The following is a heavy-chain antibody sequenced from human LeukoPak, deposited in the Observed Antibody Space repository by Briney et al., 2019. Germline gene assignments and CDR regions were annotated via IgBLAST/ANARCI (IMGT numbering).Heavy chain of an antibody. CDR1: GFTFSSYS. CDR2: ISSSSSYI. Sequence: PGGSLRLSCAASGFTFSSYSMNWVRQAPGKGLEWVSSISSSSSYIYYADSVKGRFTISRDNAKNSLYLQMNSLRAEDTAVYYCARDSAYCGGDCYSSRYYYYHYMDVWGKGTTVTVSS. D-gene: IGHD2-21*02. J-gene: IGHJ6*03. V-gene: IGHV3-21*01. CDR3: ARDSAYCGGDCYSSRYYYYHYMDV.